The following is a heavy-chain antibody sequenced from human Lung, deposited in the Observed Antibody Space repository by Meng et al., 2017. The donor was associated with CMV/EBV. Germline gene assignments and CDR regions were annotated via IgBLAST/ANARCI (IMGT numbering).Heavy chain of an antibody. D-gene: IGHD3-10*01. Sequence: QVGVAEAGPGLVKPSESPALTRAVSGGSLTNHNWWAWVRQPPGKGLEWIGEIPHRGSSAYNPSLKSRVSMSIDKSKNQFSLKLTSVTAADTAVYHCLRRSGGSVWGQGTLVTVSS. CDR3: LRRSGGSV. V-gene: IGHV4-4*02. J-gene: IGHJ1*01. CDR1: GGSLTNHNW. CDR2: IPHRGSS.